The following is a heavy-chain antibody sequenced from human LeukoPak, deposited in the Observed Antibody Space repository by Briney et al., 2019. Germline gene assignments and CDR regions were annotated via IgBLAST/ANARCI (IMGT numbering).Heavy chain of an antibody. CDR2: ISAYNGNT. CDR1: GYTFTSYG. D-gene: IGHD6-19*01. Sequence: ASVKVSCKASGYTFTSYGISWVRQAPGQGLEWMGWISAYNGNTNYAQKLQGRVTMTTDTSTSTAYMELSSLRSEDTAVYYCARAPLYSSGWYLSRRRNYYYYMDVWGKGTTVTVSS. CDR3: ARAPLYSSGWYLSRRRNYYYYMDV. J-gene: IGHJ6*03. V-gene: IGHV1-18*01.